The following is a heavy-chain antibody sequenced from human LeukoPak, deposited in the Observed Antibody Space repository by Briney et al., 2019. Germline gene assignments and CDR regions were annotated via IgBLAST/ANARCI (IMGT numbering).Heavy chain of an antibody. V-gene: IGHV1-8*01. D-gene: IGHD3-22*01. CDR3: AGEDNSSGYRPFDI. J-gene: IGHJ3*02. CDR2: MNPNSGNT. CDR1: GYTFTSYD. Sequence: VASVKVSCKASGYTFTSYDINWVRQATGQGLEWMGWMNPNSGNTGYAQKFQGRVTMTRNTSISTAYMELSRLRSDDTAVYYCAGEDNSSGYRPFDIWGQGTMVTVPS.